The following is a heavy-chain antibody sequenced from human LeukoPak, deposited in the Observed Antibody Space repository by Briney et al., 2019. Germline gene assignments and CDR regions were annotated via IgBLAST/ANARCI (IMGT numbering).Heavy chain of an antibody. J-gene: IGHJ4*02. Sequence: GGSLRLSCAASGFTFSSYSMNWVRQAPGKGLEWVPSISSSSSYIYYADSVKGRFTISRDNAKDSLYLQMNSLRAEGTAVYYCARPITIFGVVGDDYWGQGTLVTVSS. V-gene: IGHV3-21*01. CDR3: ARPITIFGVVGDDY. CDR1: GFTFSSYS. D-gene: IGHD3-3*01. CDR2: ISSSSSYI.